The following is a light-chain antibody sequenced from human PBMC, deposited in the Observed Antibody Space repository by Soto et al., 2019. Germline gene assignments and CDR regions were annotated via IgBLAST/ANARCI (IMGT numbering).Light chain of an antibody. V-gene: IGKV2-30*01. CDR2: KVS. J-gene: IGKJ1*01. CDR3: MEGTHWPPYT. CDR1: RSLMYSDGNSY. Sequence: EVVMTQSPLSLSVSLGQPASISCKSSRSLMYSDGNSYLNWCQQRPGQSPRRLIYKVSNRDSGVPDRFSGSGSGTDFTLNISRVEADDVGTYFCMEGTHWPPYTFGQGTKVEIK.